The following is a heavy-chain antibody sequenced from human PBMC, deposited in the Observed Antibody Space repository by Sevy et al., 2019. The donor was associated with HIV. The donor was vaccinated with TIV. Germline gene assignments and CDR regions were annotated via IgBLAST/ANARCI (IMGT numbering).Heavy chain of an antibody. CDR1: GFTFDDYG. D-gene: IGHD6-13*01. Sequence: GGSLRLSCAASGFTFDDYGMSWVRQAPGKGLEWVSGINWNGGSTGYADSVKGRFTISREKAKNSLYLQMNSLRAEDTALYYCARGSRGAPGASAAYDYWGQGTLVTVSS. J-gene: IGHJ4*02. CDR2: INWNGGST. CDR3: ARGSRGAPGASAAYDY. V-gene: IGHV3-20*04.